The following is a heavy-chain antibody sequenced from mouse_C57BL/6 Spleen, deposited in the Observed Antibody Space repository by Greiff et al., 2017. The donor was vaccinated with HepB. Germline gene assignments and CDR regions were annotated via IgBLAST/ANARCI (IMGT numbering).Heavy chain of an antibody. CDR2: IDPNSGGT. V-gene: IGHV1-72*01. J-gene: IGHJ2*01. Sequence: QVQLQQPGAELVKPWASVSLSCTASGFSFTSYCLHWVMPRPGRGLEWIGLIDPNSGGTKYNEKFKSKATLTVDKPSSTAYMQLSILTSEDSAVYYCARGGVKDYFDYWGQGTTLTVSS. CDR3: ARGGVKDYFDY. CDR1: GFSFTSYC. D-gene: IGHD1-3*01.